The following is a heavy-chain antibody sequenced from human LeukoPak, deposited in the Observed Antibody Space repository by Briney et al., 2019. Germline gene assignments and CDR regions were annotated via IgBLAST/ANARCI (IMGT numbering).Heavy chain of an antibody. CDR1: GGSISSGGNY. J-gene: IGHJ4*02. Sequence: SETLSLTCTVSGGSISSGGNYWSWIRQHPGRGLAWIGYIYYRGSTYYNPSLKSSVTISVDTSKNHFSLKLSSVIAADRAVYYCARVDYYESRKMYYFDYWGQGTLVTVSS. D-gene: IGHD3-22*01. CDR2: IYYRGST. V-gene: IGHV4-31*03. CDR3: ARVDYYESRKMYYFDY.